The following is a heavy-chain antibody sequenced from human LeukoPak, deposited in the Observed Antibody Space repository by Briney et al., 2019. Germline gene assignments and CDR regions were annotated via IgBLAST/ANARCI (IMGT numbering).Heavy chain of an antibody. D-gene: IGHD2/OR15-2a*01. Sequence: SETLSPTCTVSGGSISSGGYYWSWIRQHPGKGLEWIGYIYYSGSTYYNPSLKSRVTISVDTSKNQFSLKLSSVTAADTAVYYCARAGPERTTIADYWGQGTLVTVSS. CDR3: ARAGPERTTIADY. CDR2: IYYSGST. J-gene: IGHJ4*02. CDR1: GGSISSGGYY. V-gene: IGHV4-31*03.